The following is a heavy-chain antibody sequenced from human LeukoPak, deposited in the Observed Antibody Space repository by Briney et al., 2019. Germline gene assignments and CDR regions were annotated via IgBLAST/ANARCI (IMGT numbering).Heavy chain of an antibody. J-gene: IGHJ2*01. CDR1: GGSFSAYY. V-gene: IGHV4-34*01. Sequence: SETLSLTCAVSGGSFSAYYWSWIRQPPGKGLEWIWEINHSGATNCNPSLKSRVTISVATSKNQFSLKLSSVTAADTAVYYCASGRRYDILTGWDFYFDLWGRGTLVTVSS. CDR2: INHSGAT. D-gene: IGHD3-9*01. CDR3: ASGRRYDILTGWDFYFDL.